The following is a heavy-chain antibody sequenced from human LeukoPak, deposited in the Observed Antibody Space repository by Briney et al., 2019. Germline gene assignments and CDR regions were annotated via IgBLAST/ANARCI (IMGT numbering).Heavy chain of an antibody. Sequence: GGSLRLSCAASGFTFSSYWMSWVRQAPGKGLEWVANIKQDGSEKYYVDSVKGRFTISRDNAKNSLYLQMNSLRAEDTAVYYCARSPYYDYVWGSYGDYWGQGTLVTVSS. V-gene: IGHV3-7*03. CDR2: IKQDGSEK. J-gene: IGHJ4*02. D-gene: IGHD3-16*01. CDR1: GFTFSSYW. CDR3: ARSPYYDYVWGSYGDY.